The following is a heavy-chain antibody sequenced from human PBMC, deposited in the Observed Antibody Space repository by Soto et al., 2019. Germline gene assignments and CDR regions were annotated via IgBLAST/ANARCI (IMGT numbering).Heavy chain of an antibody. CDR1: GFTFSNFG. Sequence: QVQLVESGGGVVQPGRSLRLSCAASGFTFSNFGMHWGRQAPGKGLEWVAAISADGSDKYFSDSVKGRFTISRDNSKNTLFLQMNSLRVEDTAVYYCTKGSEVARQVLDYWGQGTLVTVSS. V-gene: IGHV3-30*18. CDR3: TKGSEVARQVLDY. CDR2: ISADGSDK. D-gene: IGHD3-3*01. J-gene: IGHJ4*02.